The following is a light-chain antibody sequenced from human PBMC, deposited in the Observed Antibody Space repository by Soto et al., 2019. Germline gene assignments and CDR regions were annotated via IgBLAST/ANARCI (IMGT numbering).Light chain of an antibody. J-gene: IGKJ1*01. CDR3: QQYGASPWT. CDR2: DTS. V-gene: IGKV3-20*01. Sequence: VMTQSPATLSVSPGERATLSCRASQSVSSSHLAWYQQKRGQAPRLLIYDTSTRATGIPDRFSGSGSGTDFTLTISRWEPEDFAVYHCQQYGASPWTFGKGTKVDIK. CDR1: QSVSSSH.